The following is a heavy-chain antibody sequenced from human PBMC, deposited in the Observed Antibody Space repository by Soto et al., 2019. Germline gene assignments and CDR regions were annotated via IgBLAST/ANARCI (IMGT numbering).Heavy chain of an antibody. Sequence: SETLSLTCTVSGGSISSYYWSWIRQPPGKGLEWIGYIYYSGSTKYNPSLKSRINISVDKSKNQFSLKLSSVNAANTAVYYCARRYGDYFDYWGQGTLVTVSS. J-gene: IGHJ4*02. V-gene: IGHV4-59*08. D-gene: IGHD4-17*01. CDR1: GGSISSYY. CDR2: IYYSGST. CDR3: ARRYGDYFDY.